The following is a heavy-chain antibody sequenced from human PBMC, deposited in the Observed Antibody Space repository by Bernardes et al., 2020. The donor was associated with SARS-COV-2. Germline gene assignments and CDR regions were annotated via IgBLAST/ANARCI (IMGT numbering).Heavy chain of an antibody. D-gene: IGHD3-16*01. V-gene: IGHV1-18*01. J-gene: IGHJ4*02. CDR3: ARESTPGLRAIGY. Sequence: ASVKVSCKASGYSFSSYGIIWVRQAPGQGLEWMGWISAYNGNIDYAQKFQGRVTMTTDTSANTGYMDLRSLRSDDTAVYYCARESTPGLRAIGYWGQGTLVTVSS. CDR2: ISAYNGNI. CDR1: GYSFSSYG.